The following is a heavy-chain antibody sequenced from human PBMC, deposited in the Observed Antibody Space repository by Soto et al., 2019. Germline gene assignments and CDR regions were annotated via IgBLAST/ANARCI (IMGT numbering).Heavy chain of an antibody. CDR2: ISYDGSNK. CDR3: ARDGGGYCSSTSCYDYYYYGMDV. Sequence: VQLVESGGGVVQPGRSLRLSCAASGFTFSSYAMHWVRQAPGKGLEWVAVISYDGSNKYYADSVKGRFTISRDNSKNTLYLQMNSLRAEDTAVYYCARDGGGYCSSTSCYDYYYYGMDVWGQGTTVTVSS. J-gene: IGHJ6*02. CDR1: GFTFSSYA. D-gene: IGHD2-2*01. V-gene: IGHV3-30-3*01.